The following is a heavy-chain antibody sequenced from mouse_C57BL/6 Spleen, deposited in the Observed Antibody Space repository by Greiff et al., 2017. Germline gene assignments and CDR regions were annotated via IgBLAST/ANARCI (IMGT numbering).Heavy chain of an antibody. CDR3: ARGGYSNYAGFAY. CDR1: GYTFTSYW. J-gene: IGHJ3*01. CDR2: IDPSDSYT. D-gene: IGHD2-5*01. V-gene: IGHV1-50*01. Sequence: QVQLQQPGAELVKPGASVKLSCTASGYTFTSYWMQWVKQRPGQGLEWIGEIDPSDSYTNYNQKFKGKATLTVDTSSSTAYMQLSSLTSEDSAVYYCARGGYSNYAGFAYWGQGTLVTVSA.